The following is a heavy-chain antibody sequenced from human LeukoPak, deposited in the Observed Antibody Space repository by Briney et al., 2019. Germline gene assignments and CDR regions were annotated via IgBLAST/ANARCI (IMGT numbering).Heavy chain of an antibody. CDR3: GRGPYCSGATCYSQYFDY. CDR2: ISAYNGDT. V-gene: IGHV1-18*01. J-gene: IGHJ4*02. CDR1: GYTFITYG. Sequence: ASVKVSCKASGYTFITYGISWVRQAPGQGLEWIGWISAYNGDTKYSQKLQGRVTMTTDTSTSTAYMELRSLRSDDTAVYYCGRGPYCSGATCYSQYFDYWGQGTLVTVSS. D-gene: IGHD2-15*01.